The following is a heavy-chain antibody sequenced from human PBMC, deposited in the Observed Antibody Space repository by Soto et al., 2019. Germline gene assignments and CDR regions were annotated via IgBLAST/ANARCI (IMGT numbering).Heavy chain of an antibody. J-gene: IGHJ5*02. D-gene: IGHD3-3*01. CDR3: ARAGFLEWLLDPTVGYNWFDP. V-gene: IGHV1-8*01. CDR2: MNPNSGNT. Sequence: GASVKVSCKASGYTFTSYDINWVRQATGQRLEWMGWMNPNSGNTGYAQKFQGRVTMTRNISISTAYMELSSLRSEDTAVYYCARAGFLEWLLDPTVGYNWFDPWGQGTLVTVSS. CDR1: GYTFTSYD.